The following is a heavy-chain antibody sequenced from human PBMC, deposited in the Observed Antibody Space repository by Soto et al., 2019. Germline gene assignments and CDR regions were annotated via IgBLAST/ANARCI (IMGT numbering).Heavy chain of an antibody. CDR3: ESAHSGISNPMHFDY. Sequence: PGESLKISCQCSGYSFSIYWIGWVRQMPGKGLDWMGIIYPGDSDIRYSPYFQGQVTISADEYMTTAYLQWSKLKASDTAMYYCESAHSGISNPMHFDYSGHGTLVTAPQ. CDR2: IYPGDSDI. V-gene: IGHV5-51*01. D-gene: IGHD1-1*01. CDR1: GYSFSIYW. J-gene: IGHJ4*01.